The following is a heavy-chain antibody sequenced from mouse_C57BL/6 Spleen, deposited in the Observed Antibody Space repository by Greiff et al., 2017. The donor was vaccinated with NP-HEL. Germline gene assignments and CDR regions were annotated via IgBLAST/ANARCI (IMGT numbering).Heavy chain of an antibody. CDR3: TTRSGGY. J-gene: IGHJ2*01. D-gene: IGHD1-1*01. Sequence: EVQLQESGAELVRPGASVKLSCTASGFNIKDDYMHWVKQRPEQGLEWIGWIDPENGDTEYASKFKGKATITADTSSNTAYMQLSSLTSEDTAVYYWTTRSGGYWGQGTTLTVSS. CDR2: IDPENGDT. CDR1: GFNIKDDY. V-gene: IGHV14-4*01.